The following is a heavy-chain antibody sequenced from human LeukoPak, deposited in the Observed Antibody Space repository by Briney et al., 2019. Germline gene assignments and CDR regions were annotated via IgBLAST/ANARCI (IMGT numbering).Heavy chain of an antibody. J-gene: IGHJ6*02. CDR3: AKVGGYYYYYGMDV. Sequence: GGSLRLSCATSGFTFSTYAMTWVRQPPGKGLEWVSGISGSSGSTYYADSVKGRFTISRDNSKNTLYLQMNSLRAEDTAVYYCAKVGGYYYYYGMDVWGQGTTVTVSS. CDR2: ISGSSGST. V-gene: IGHV3-23*01. CDR1: GFTFSTYA.